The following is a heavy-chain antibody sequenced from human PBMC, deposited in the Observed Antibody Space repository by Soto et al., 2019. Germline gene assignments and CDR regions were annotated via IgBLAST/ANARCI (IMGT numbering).Heavy chain of an antibody. V-gene: IGHV3-7*03. CDR3: AVYGYGVSAAAY. D-gene: IGHD4-17*01. CDR1: GLTFRNDW. CDR2: INQDGSER. J-gene: IGHJ4*02. Sequence: EMQLVESGGGLVQPGGSLRLSCAGSGLTFRNDWLSWVRQAPGKGLEWGANINQDGSERYYVDSVRGRFTISGDNVENSLYLQRSSLRPEDTAVYYCAVYGYGVSAAAYWGQGTLVTVSS.